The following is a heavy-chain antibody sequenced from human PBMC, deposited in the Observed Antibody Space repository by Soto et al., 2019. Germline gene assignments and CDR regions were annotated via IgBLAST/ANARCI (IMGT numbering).Heavy chain of an antibody. CDR1: GGSVDSGNHY. CDR2: ISYGEST. CDR3: ARDMGSAMTTRIFDH. Sequence: QVLVQESGPGLVKPSQTLTLSCTVSGGSVDSGNHYWNWIRQPPGKGLEWIGYISYGESTYYNPPLKSRATISVDTSQRRFSLRLTSVTAADTAVYYCARDMGSAMTTRIFDHWGQGTLVTVSS. D-gene: IGHD4-17*01. J-gene: IGHJ4*02. V-gene: IGHV4-30-4*01.